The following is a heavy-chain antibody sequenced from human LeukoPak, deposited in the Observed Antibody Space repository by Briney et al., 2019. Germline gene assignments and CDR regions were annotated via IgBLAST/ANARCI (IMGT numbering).Heavy chain of an antibody. CDR2: IYYSGST. J-gene: IGHJ4*02. CDR1: GGSISSGDYY. Sequence: SETLSLTCTVSGGSISSGDYYWSWIRQPPGKGLEWIGYIYYSGSTYYNPSLKSRVTISVDTSKNQFSLKLSSVTAADTAVYYCARVIAAAGFDYWGQGTLVTVSS. CDR3: ARVIAAAGFDY. V-gene: IGHV4-30-4*01. D-gene: IGHD6-13*01.